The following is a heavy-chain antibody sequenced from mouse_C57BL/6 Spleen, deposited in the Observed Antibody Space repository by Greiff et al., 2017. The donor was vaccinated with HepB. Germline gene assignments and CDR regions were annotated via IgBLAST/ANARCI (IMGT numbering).Heavy chain of an antibody. CDR2: IYPGSGST. D-gene: IGHD1-1*01. Sequence: VKLQQPGAELVKPGASVKMSCKASGYTFTSYWITWVKQRPGQGLEWIGDIYPGSGSTNYNEKFKSKATLTVDTSSSTAYMQLSSLTSEDSAVYYCAREYYEYFDVWGTGTTVTVSS. V-gene: IGHV1-55*01. CDR1: GYTFTSYW. J-gene: IGHJ1*03. CDR3: AREYYEYFDV.